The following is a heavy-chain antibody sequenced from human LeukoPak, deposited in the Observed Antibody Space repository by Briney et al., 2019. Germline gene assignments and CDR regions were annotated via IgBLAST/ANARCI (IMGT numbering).Heavy chain of an antibody. CDR2: ISSSSSYI. CDR1: GFTFSSYS. Sequence: PGGSLRLSCAASGFTFSSYSMTWVRQAPGKGLEWVSSISSSSSYIYYADSVKGRFTISRDNAKNSLYLQMNSLRAEDTAVYYCASLQQLVSNYWGQGTLVTVSS. D-gene: IGHD6-13*01. CDR3: ASLQQLVSNY. V-gene: IGHV3-21*01. J-gene: IGHJ4*02.